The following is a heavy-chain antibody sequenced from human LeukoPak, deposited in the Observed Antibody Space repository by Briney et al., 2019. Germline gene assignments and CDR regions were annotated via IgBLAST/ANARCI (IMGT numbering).Heavy chain of an antibody. CDR2: INPNSGGT. CDR1: GYTFTGYY. V-gene: IGHV1-2*04. CDR3: ARPTREYDFWSGLSTPGYMDV. D-gene: IGHD3-3*01. J-gene: IGHJ6*03. Sequence: ASVKVSCKASGYTFTGYYMHWVRQAPGQGLEWMGWINPNSGGTNYAQKFQGWVTMTRDTSISTAYMELSRLRSDDTAVYYCARPTREYDFWSGLSTPGYMDVWGKGTTVTVSS.